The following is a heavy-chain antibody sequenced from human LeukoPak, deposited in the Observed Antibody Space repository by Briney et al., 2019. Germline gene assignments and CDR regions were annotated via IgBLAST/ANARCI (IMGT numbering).Heavy chain of an antibody. CDR2: ISGSGGST. Sequence: GGSLRLSCAASGFTFSSYAMSWVRQAPGKGLEWVSAISGSGGSTYYADSVKGRFTIPRDNSKNTLYLQMNSLRAEDTAVYYCANGPYCSGGSCYPADYWGQGTLVTVSS. J-gene: IGHJ4*02. CDR3: ANGPYCSGGSCYPADY. CDR1: GFTFSSYA. V-gene: IGHV3-23*01. D-gene: IGHD2-15*01.